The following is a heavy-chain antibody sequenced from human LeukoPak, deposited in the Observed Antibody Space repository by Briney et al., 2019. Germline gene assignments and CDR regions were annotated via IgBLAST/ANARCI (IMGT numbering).Heavy chain of an antibody. D-gene: IGHD2-8*02. Sequence: GGSLRLSCAASGFTFSSYGMHWVRQAPGKGLEWVAVISYDGSNKYYADSVKGRFTISRDNSKNTLYLQMNSLRAEDTAVYYCASLVAFDIWGQGTMVTVSS. V-gene: IGHV3-30*19. J-gene: IGHJ3*02. CDR1: GFTFSSYG. CDR3: ASLVAFDI. CDR2: ISYDGSNK.